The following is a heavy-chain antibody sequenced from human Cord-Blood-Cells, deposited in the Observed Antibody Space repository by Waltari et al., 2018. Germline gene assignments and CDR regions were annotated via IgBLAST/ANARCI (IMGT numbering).Heavy chain of an antibody. CDR1: GFTFSSYW. CDR3: ARGLYSSSWRFDD. Sequence: EVQLVESGGGLVQPGGSLRLSCAASGFTFSSYWMSWVRQAPGRERGGVANIMQDRIEKYSAKSLKGRCSSSRDNTENSLYMQMHSLRAEDTAVYYCARGLYSSSWRFDDWGQGTLVTVSS. CDR2: IMQDRIEK. V-gene: IGHV3-7*02. J-gene: IGHJ4*02. D-gene: IGHD6-13*01.